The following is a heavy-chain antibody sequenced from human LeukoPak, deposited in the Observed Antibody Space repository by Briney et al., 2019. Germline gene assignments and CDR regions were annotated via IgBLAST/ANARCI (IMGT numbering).Heavy chain of an antibody. J-gene: IGHJ4*02. Sequence: QPGRSLRLSCSASGFTFSSYAMHWVRQAPGKGLEYVSAISSNGGSTYYADSVKGRFTISRDNSKNTLYLQMSSLRAEDTAVYYCVRYSGYEPYDYWGQGTLVTVSS. V-gene: IGHV3-64D*09. CDR2: ISSNGGST. CDR3: VRYSGYEPYDY. CDR1: GFTFSSYA. D-gene: IGHD5-12*01.